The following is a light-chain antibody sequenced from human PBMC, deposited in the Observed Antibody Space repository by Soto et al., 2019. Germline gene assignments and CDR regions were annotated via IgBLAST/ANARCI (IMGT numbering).Light chain of an antibody. CDR1: KLGAKY. V-gene: IGLV3-1*01. J-gene: IGLJ2*01. CDR3: QAWDSSTVV. CDR2: QDT. Sequence: SYELTQPPSVSVSPGQTASITCSGDKLGAKYACWYQLKPGQSPVLVIYQDTKRPSGIPERFSGSNSGNTATLTISGTQAMDEDDYYCQAWDSSTVVFGGGTKLTVL.